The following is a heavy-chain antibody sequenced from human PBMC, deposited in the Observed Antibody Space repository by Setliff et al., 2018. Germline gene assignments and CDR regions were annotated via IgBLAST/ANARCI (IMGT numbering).Heavy chain of an antibody. CDR2: INPSGGST. CDR1: GYTFTSYY. J-gene: IGHJ4*02. V-gene: IGHV1-46*01. Sequence: ASVKVSCKASGYTFTSYYMHWVRQAPGQGLEWMGIINPSGGSTSYAQKFQGRVTMTRGTSTSTVYMELRSLRSDDTAVYFCARVTYCGGDCYSFDYWGQGTLVTVSS. D-gene: IGHD2-21*01. CDR3: ARVTYCGGDCYSFDY.